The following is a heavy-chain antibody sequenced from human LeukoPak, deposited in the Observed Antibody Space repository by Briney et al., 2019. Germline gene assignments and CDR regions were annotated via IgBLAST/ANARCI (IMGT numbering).Heavy chain of an antibody. Sequence: PGGSLRLSCAASGFTVSSNYMSWVRQAPGKGLEWVSVIYSGGSTYYADSVKGRFTISRDNAKNSLYLQMNSLRAEDTAVYYCAREGTLLRGYYYYMDVWGKGTTVTVSS. V-gene: IGHV3-66*01. CDR3: AREGTLLRGYYYYMDV. D-gene: IGHD3-10*01. CDR2: IYSGGST. J-gene: IGHJ6*03. CDR1: GFTVSSNY.